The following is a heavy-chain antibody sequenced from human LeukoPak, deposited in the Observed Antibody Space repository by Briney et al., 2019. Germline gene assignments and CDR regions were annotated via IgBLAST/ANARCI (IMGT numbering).Heavy chain of an antibody. CDR1: GDSVTSGIYY. CDR2: MYYTGNT. D-gene: IGHD3-16*01. J-gene: IGHJ4*02. V-gene: IGHV4-39*07. Sequence: SETLSLTCAVSGDSVTSGIYYWGWIRQPPGEGLEWIGSMYYTGNTYYNPSLKSRVTISVDTSNNQFSLNLSSVTAADTAFYYCASRGGGYFDYWGQGTLVTVSS. CDR3: ASRGGGYFDY.